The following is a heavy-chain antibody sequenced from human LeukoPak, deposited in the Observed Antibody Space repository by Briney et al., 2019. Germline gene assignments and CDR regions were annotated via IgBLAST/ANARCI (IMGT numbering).Heavy chain of an antibody. J-gene: IGHJ4*02. Sequence: GASVKVSCKASGYTFTDYYMHWVRQAPGQGLEWMGWINPNSGGTNYAQKFQGRVTMTRDTSISTAYMELSRLRSDDTAVYYCAIRDYGDYWYYFDYWGQGTLVTVSS. CDR2: INPNSGGT. V-gene: IGHV1-2*02. D-gene: IGHD4-17*01. CDR1: GYTFTDYY. CDR3: AIRDYGDYWYYFDY.